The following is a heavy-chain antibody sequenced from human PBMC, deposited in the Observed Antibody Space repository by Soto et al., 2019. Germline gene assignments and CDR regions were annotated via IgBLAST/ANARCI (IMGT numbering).Heavy chain of an antibody. CDR2: ILTMYGTS. V-gene: IGHV1-69*06. CDR1: GGTFSSYA. J-gene: IGHJ5*02. Sequence: QVQLVQSGAEVKKPGSSVKVSCKASGGTFSSYAISWVRLAPGQGLEWMGGILTMYGTSNYAQRFHGRVTISADKSTSTAYTELSSPTSEDTAVYDCASAGYNSSYHNWLDPWGQGTLVTVSS. D-gene: IGHD6-6*01. CDR3: ASAGYNSSYHNWLDP.